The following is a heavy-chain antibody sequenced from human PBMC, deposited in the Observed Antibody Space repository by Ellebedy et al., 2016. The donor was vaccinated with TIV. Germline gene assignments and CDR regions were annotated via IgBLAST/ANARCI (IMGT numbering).Heavy chain of an antibody. D-gene: IGHD2-2*01. CDR1: GYTFTGYY. J-gene: IGHJ6*02. V-gene: IGHV1-2*02. CDR3: TRGCSSISCSGDYYYSMVF. Sequence: AASVKVSCKASGYTFTGYYMHWVRQAPGQGLEWMGWINFNSGDTEYAQKFQGRVSLTRDASISTAYMELSWRRSDDTAVYYCTRGCSSISCSGDYYYSMVFWGQGTTVTVSS. CDR2: INFNSGDT.